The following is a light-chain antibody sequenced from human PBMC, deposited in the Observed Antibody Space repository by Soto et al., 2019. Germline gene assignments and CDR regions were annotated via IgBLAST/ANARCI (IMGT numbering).Light chain of an antibody. Sequence: SYELTQPPSVSVAPGQTARITCGGNDIRFKSVHWYQQKSGQAPVLVVYNDRDRPSGIPERFSGSNSGNTATLTISGAEAGDEADYYCQAWDSSTVVFGGGTKVTVL. CDR1: DIRFKS. J-gene: IGLJ2*01. CDR2: NDR. CDR3: QAWDSSTVV. V-gene: IGLV3-21*02.